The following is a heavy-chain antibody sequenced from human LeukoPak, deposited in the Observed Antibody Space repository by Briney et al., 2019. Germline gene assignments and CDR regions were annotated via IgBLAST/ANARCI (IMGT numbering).Heavy chain of an antibody. V-gene: IGHV3-23*01. Sequence: GGSLRLSRAASGFTFSSHAMSWARQAPGKGLEWVSAISGSGGSTYYADSMKGRFTISRDNSKNTLYLQMNSLRAEDTAVYYCAKGLGITGDHFGFDYWGQGTLVTVSS. D-gene: IGHD7-27*01. CDR3: AKGLGITGDHFGFDY. CDR2: ISGSGGST. CDR1: GFTFSSHA. J-gene: IGHJ4*02.